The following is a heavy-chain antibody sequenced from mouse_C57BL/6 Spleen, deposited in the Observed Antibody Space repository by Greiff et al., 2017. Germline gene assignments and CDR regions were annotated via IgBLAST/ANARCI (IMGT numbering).Heavy chain of an antibody. CDR1: GYTFTDYY. V-gene: IGHV1-26*01. J-gene: IGHJ2*01. CDR2: INPNNGGT. CDR3: ARERIRDYFDY. Sequence: VQLQQSGPELVKPGASVKISCKASGYTFTDYYMNWVKQSHGKSLEWIGDINPNNGGTSYNQKFKGKATLTVDKSSSTAYMELRSLTSEDSAVYYCARERIRDYFDYWGQGTTLTVSS.